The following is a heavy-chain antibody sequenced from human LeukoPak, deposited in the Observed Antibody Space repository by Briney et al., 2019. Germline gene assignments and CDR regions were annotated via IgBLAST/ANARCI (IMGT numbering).Heavy chain of an antibody. CDR2: IYHSGST. CDR1: GVSFSSGGYY. V-gene: IGHV4-31*03. D-gene: IGHD5-18*01. J-gene: IGHJ4*02. Sequence: SQTLSLTCTVSGVSFSSGGYYWSWIRQHPGKGLEWIGCIYHSGSTSYNPSLKSRVTISVDTSKNQFSLRLSSVTAADTAVYYCARDRVAGDTVLDYWGQGILVTVSS. CDR3: ARDRVAGDTVLDY.